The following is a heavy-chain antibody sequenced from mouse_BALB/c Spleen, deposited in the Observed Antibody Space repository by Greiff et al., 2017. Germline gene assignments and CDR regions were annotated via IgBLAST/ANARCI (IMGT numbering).Heavy chain of an antibody. J-gene: IGHJ1*01. Sequence: VQLQQSGPELVKPGASVKISCKASGYTFTDYNMHWVKQSHGKSLEWIGYIYPYNGGTGYNQKFKSKATLTVDNSSSTAYMELRSLTSEDSAVYYCTRGYYRYDWYFDGWGAGTTVTVSS. CDR1: GYTFTDYN. V-gene: IGHV1S29*02. CDR3: TRGYYRYDWYFDG. CDR2: IYPYNGGT. D-gene: IGHD2-14*01.